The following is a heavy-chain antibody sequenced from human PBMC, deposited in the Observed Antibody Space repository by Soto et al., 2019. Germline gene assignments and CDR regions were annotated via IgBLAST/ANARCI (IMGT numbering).Heavy chain of an antibody. CDR2: IFYTGSA. J-gene: IGHJ5*01. Sequence: QGQLQESGPGLVKPSQTLSLTCTVSGGSINTGGYYWGWVRHLPGEGLEWNGHIFYTGSAYYNPALRSRVTVSIDTSANQFSLHMSSVTAADTAMYYCARRLDDTPETFFNWFDPWGQGILVTVSS. V-gene: IGHV4-31*03. CDR3: ARRLDDTPETFFNWFDP. D-gene: IGHD2-15*01. CDR1: GGSINTGGYY.